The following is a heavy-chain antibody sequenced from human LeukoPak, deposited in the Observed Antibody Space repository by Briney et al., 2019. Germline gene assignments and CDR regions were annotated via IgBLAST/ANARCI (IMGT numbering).Heavy chain of an antibody. D-gene: IGHD3-16*01. CDR2: IYSGGTT. J-gene: IGHJ5*02. Sequence: PGGSLRLSCAASRFTFSSYSMNWVRQAPGKGLEWVSLIYSGGTTYYADSVKGRFTISRDNSKNTLYLQMNGLRAEDTAVYYCARRAGGLARNNWFDPWGQGTLVTVSS. CDR3: ARRAGGLARNNWFDP. V-gene: IGHV3-66*01. CDR1: RFTFSSYS.